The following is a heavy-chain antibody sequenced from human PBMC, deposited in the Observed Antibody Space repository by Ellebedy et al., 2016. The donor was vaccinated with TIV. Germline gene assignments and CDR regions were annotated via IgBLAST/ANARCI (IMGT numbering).Heavy chain of an antibody. D-gene: IGHD3-16*02. CDR2: ISDDGTSE. J-gene: IGHJ4*02. CDR3: AKARHPGSFRLCDC. CDR1: GFTFSYYA. Sequence: PGGSLRLSCAASGFTFSYYALHWVRQAPGKGLEWVAVISDDGTSEHYGDSVKGRFTISRDNPKHTLFLQMNSLRAEDTAVYYCAKARHPGSFRLCDCWGQGTLATVSS. V-gene: IGHV3-30-3*01.